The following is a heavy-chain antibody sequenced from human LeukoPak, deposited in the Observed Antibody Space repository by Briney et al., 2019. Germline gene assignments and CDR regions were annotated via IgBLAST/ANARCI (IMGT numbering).Heavy chain of an antibody. CDR1: GFTFSSYG. CDR2: ISYDGSNK. V-gene: IGHV3-30*18. Sequence: QTGGSLRLSCAASGFTFSSYGMHWVRQAPGKGLEWVAVISYDGSNKYYADSVKGRFTISRDNSKNTLYLQMNSLRAEDTAVYYCAKDDYDSSGYYYLVYWGQGTLVTVSS. CDR3: AKDDYDSSGYYYLVY. D-gene: IGHD3-22*01. J-gene: IGHJ4*02.